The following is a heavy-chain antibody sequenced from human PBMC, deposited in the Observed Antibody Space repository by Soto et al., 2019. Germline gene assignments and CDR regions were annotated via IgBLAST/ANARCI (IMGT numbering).Heavy chain of an antibody. CDR2: INYSGYT. CDR1: GGTITNDGYY. J-gene: IGHJ4*02. Sequence: QLQLQESGPGLVKPSETLSLTCAVSGGTITNDGYYWVWVRQSPGKGLEWIGSINYSGYTFYRASLRSRATISVDASKSHFSLRLSSVTAADTAVYFCARLSVGLTGNDFEDWGQGTRVTVSS. V-gene: IGHV4-39*02. D-gene: IGHD7-27*01. CDR3: ARLSVGLTGNDFED.